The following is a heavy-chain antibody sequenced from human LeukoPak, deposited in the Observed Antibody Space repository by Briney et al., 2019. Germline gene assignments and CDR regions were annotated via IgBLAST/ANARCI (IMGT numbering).Heavy chain of an antibody. CDR1: GFTFSSYP. J-gene: IGHJ4*02. Sequence: GGSLRLSCTASGFTFSSYPMYWVRQAPGKGLEWVSAITGGGESTYYAESMKGRFTVSRDNSKNTLYLQMNSQRAEDTAVYYRASSRVYGYHDYWGQGTLVTVSS. V-gene: IGHV3-23*01. D-gene: IGHD5-18*01. CDR3: ASSRVYGYHDY. CDR2: ITGGGEST.